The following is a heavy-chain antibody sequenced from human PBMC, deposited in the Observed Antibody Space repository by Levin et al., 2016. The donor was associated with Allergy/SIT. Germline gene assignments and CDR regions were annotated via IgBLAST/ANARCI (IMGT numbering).Heavy chain of an antibody. Sequence: WIRQPPGKGLEWIGSIYYSGSTYYNPSLKSRVTISVDTSKNQFSLKLSSVTAADTAVYYCARRSVAGNWFDPWGQGTLVTVSS. CDR2: IYYSGST. J-gene: IGHJ5*02. V-gene: IGHV4-39*01. CDR3: ARRSVAGNWFDP. D-gene: IGHD6-19*01.